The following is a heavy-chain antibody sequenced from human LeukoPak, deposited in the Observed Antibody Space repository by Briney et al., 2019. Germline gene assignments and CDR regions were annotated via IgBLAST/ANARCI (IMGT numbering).Heavy chain of an antibody. D-gene: IGHD4-17*01. CDR2: IYYGGNT. CDR3: ARLILDFGAERGFDY. Sequence: QTLSLTCTVSAGSIRGGYYSWSWLRQPPGEGLEWIGYIYYGGNTYYNPSLKSRLSIAVDTSKNQFSLKLTSVTAADTAVYFCARLILDFGAERGFDYWGQGTLVTVSS. CDR1: AGSIRGGYYS. V-gene: IGHV4-30-4*01. J-gene: IGHJ4*02.